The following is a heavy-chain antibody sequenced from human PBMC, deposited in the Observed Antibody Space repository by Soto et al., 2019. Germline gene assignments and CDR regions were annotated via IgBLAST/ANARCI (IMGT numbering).Heavy chain of an antibody. CDR1: GGSISSGDYY. V-gene: IGHV4-30-4*01. CDR2: IYYSGST. J-gene: IGHJ4*02. CDR3: ARGETITMIVVGHPASFDY. Sequence: SETLSLTCTVSGGSISSGDYYWSWIRQPPGKGLEWIGYIYYSGSTYYNPSLKSRVSISVDTYKNQFSLKLSSVTAADTAVYYCARGETITMIVVGHPASFDYWGQGTLVTVSS. D-gene: IGHD3-22*01.